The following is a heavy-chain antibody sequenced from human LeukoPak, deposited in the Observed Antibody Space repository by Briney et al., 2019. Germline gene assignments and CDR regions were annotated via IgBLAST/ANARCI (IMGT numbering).Heavy chain of an antibody. Sequence: SETLSLTCTVSGGSISSYYWSWIRQPPGKGLEWIGYIYYSGSTNYNPSLKSRVTISVDTSKNQFSLKLSSVTAADTAVYYCARGGAATLWSVWTGYYYGMDVWGQGTTVTVSS. D-gene: IGHD2-15*01. V-gene: IGHV4-59*01. J-gene: IGHJ6*02. CDR2: IYYSGST. CDR3: ARGGAATLWSVWTGYYYGMDV. CDR1: GGSISSYY.